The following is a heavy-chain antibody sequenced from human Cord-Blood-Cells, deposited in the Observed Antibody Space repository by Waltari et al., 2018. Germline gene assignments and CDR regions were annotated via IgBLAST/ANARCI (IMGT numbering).Heavy chain of an antibody. CDR3: ARGYCTNGVCYFDY. Sequence: EVQLVESGGGLVKPGGSLRLSCAASGFTFSSSSMNWVRQAPGKGLEWVSSISSSSSYIYYADSVKGRFTISRDNAKNSLYLQMNSLRAEDTAVYYCARGYCTNGVCYFDYWGQGTLVTVSS. CDR1: GFTFSSSS. D-gene: IGHD2-8*01. V-gene: IGHV3-21*01. CDR2: ISSSSSYI. J-gene: IGHJ4*02.